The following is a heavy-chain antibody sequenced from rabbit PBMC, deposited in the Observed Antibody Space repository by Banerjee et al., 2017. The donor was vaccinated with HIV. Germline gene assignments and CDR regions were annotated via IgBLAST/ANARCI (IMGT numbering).Heavy chain of an antibody. D-gene: IGHD4-1*01. Sequence: QEQLVESGGGLVQPEGSLTLTCTASGFSFSSSYWICWVRQAPGKGLEWIACIYAGSSGSTYYASWAKGRFTISKTSSTTVTLQMTSLTAADTATYFCARDLAGVIGWNFGLWGQGTLVTVS. CDR3: ARDLAGVIGWNFGL. CDR2: IYAGSSGST. CDR1: GFSFSSSYW. J-gene: IGHJ4*01. V-gene: IGHV1S45*01.